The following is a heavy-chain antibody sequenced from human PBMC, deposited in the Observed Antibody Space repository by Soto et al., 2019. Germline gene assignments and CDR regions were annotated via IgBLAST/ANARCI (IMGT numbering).Heavy chain of an antibody. CDR1: GFTFSYG. V-gene: IGHV3-30*18. CDR2: ISYDSSNK. Sequence: VQLLESGGGLIQPGGSLRLSCAASGFTFSYGINWLRQAPGKGLEWVAYISYDSSNKFYGDSVKGRFTISRDNSKNTQFLQMNSLRAEDTAVYYCAKLVIGYSSGNTCDDYWGQGTLVAVSS. J-gene: IGHJ4*02. CDR3: AKLVIGYSSGNTCDDY. D-gene: IGHD2-15*01.